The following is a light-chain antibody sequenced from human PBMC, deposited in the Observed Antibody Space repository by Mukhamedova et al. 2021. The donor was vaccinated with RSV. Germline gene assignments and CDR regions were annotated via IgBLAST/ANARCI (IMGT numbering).Light chain of an antibody. Sequence: DVGGHNSVSWYQKYPGKGPKLIIYDVNKRPAGVVGRFSASKSGNTASLTISGLQTEDEADYFCSTFAGNSYVFGSGSKGIVL. V-gene: IGLV2-11*03. CDR3: STFAGNSYV. J-gene: IGLJ1*01. CDR2: DVN. CDR1: DVGGHNS.